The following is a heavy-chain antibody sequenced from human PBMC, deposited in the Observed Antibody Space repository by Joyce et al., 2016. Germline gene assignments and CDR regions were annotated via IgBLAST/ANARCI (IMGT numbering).Heavy chain of an antibody. CDR3: ARDAGARDYFDS. CDR1: GFTLGSSS. J-gene: IGHJ4*02. CDR2: FFSGGSS. Sequence: EVQLVESGGGLVQPGGSLRLSCAASGFTLGSSSMSWVRQTPGGVEWVSIFFSGGSSYSGSAFYATSVKGRFTISRDTSKNTLYLQMSSLRAEDTAMYFCARDAGARDYFDSWGQGTPVTVSS. V-gene: IGHV3-53*01. D-gene: IGHD7-27*01.